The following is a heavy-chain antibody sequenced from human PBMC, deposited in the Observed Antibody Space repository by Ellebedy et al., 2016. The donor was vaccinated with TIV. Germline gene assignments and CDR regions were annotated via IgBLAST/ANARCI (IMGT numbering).Heavy chain of an antibody. J-gene: IGHJ4*02. CDR2: INSDGSST. CDR3: VREEYSYGPAVPFDY. D-gene: IGHD5-18*01. CDR1: GFTFSSYW. Sequence: GESLKISCAASGFTFSSYWMHWVRQVPGKGLEWVSRINSDGSSTSCADSVKGRCTISRDTAKNTLYLQMNSLRAEDTAVYYCVREEYSYGPAVPFDYWGQGTLVTVSS. V-gene: IGHV3-74*01.